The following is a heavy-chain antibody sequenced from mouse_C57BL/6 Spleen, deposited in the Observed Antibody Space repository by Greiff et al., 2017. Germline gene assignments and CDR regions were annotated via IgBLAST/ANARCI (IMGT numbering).Heavy chain of an antibody. CDR2: IRHKANGYTT. CDR1: GFTFTDYY. Sequence: EVKVMESGGGLVQPGGSLSLSCAASGFTFTDYYMSWVRQPPGQALEWLGFIRHKANGYTTEYSASVKGRFTISRDNSPSILYLQMNALRAEESATYDCARYGRWVLDDWGQGNTLTVSS. J-gene: IGHJ2*01. CDR3: ARYGRWVLDD. D-gene: IGHD2-3*01. V-gene: IGHV7-3*01.